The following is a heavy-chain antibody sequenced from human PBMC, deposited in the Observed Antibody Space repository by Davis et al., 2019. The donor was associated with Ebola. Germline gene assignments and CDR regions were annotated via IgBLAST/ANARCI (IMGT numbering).Heavy chain of an antibody. CDR1: GFTFSSYA. V-gene: IGHV3-23*01. CDR3: ARELPVQGYYDSSGYSY. J-gene: IGHJ4*02. CDR2: ISGSGGST. Sequence: PGGSLRLSCAASGFTFSSYAMSWVRQAPGKGLEWVSAISGSGGSTYYADSVKGRFTISRDNSKNTLYLQMNSLRAEDTAVYYCARELPVQGYYDSSGYSYWGQGTLVTVSS. D-gene: IGHD3-22*01.